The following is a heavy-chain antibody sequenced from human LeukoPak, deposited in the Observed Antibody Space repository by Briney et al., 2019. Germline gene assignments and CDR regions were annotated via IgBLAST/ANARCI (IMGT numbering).Heavy chain of an antibody. V-gene: IGHV4-30-2*01. CDR3: ARGGLIPYYYGSGPPLYYFDY. D-gene: IGHD3-10*01. J-gene: IGHJ4*02. Sequence: PSETLSLTCTVSGGSISSGGYYWSWIRQPPGKGLEWIGYIYHSGSTYYNPSLKSRVTISVDRSKNQFSLKLSSVTAADTAVYYCARGGLIPYYYGSGPPLYYFDYWGQGTLVTVSS. CDR2: IYHSGST. CDR1: GGSISSGGYY.